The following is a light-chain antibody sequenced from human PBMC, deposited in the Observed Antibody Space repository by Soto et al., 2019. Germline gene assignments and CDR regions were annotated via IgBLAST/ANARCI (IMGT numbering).Light chain of an antibody. CDR2: ENN. V-gene: IGLV1-51*02. CDR3: QSYDSSLSGFYV. J-gene: IGLJ1*01. Sequence: QSVLTQPPAVSAAPGQKVTISCSGSSSNIGNNYVSWYQQLPGTAPKLLIYENNKRPSGVPDRFSGSKSGTSATLAITGLQAEDEADYYCQSYDSSLSGFYVFGTGTKVPVL. CDR1: SSNIGNNY.